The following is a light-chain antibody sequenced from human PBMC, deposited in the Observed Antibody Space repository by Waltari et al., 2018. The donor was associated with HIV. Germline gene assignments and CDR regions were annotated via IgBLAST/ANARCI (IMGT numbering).Light chain of an antibody. CDR2: TDN. V-gene: IGLV1-44*01. Sequence: QSGLSNSPSSYGTSGQWGSFPCCGRSSNIGSNTVNWYQQLPGTAPKLLIYTDNQRPSGVPDRFSGSKSDTSASRAISGLQSDDEADYYCSTWDDGLDGPVFGGGTKLTVL. CDR1: SSNIGSNT. CDR3: STWDDGLDGPV. J-gene: IGLJ3*02.